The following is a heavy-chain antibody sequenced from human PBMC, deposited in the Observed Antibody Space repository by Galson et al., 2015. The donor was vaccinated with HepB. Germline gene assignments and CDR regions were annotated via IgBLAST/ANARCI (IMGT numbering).Heavy chain of an antibody. V-gene: IGHV1-18*01. Sequence: SVKVSCKASGYSFTQYGITWVRQAPGQGLEWMGWISGYNGNTNYAQNLQSRVTMTTDTSTSTAYMEVRSLRSDDTAVYYCARHIEWMTTARFDPWGQGTLVTVSS. J-gene: IGHJ5*02. CDR3: ARHIEWMTTARFDP. D-gene: IGHD4-17*01. CDR1: GYSFTQYG. CDR2: ISGYNGNT.